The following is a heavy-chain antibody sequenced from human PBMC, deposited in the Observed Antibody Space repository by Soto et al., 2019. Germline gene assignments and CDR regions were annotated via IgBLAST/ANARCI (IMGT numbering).Heavy chain of an antibody. J-gene: IGHJ3*02. V-gene: IGHV4-4*02. CDR3: AREGIAVAGTGSAAFDI. CDR1: GGSISSSNW. D-gene: IGHD6-19*01. Sequence: QVQLQESGPGLVKPSGTLSLTCAVSGGSISSSNWWSWVRQPPGKGLEWIGEIYHSGSTNYNPSLKSRVTISVDKSKNQFSLKLSSVTAADTAVYYCAREGIAVAGTGSAAFDIWGQGTMVTVSS. CDR2: IYHSGST.